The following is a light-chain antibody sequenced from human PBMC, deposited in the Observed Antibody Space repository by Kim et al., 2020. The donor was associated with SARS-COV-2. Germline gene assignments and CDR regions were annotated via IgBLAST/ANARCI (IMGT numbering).Light chain of an antibody. J-gene: IGKJ2*02. Sequence: IVLTQSPGTLSVFPGETATLSCRASQSVAGDYFAWYQQKPGQASRLLIFDASTRATGISDRFSGSGSGTDFSLTISRLEPEDFAVYYCQQYGTSPCTFGQGTNLDI. CDR1: QSVAGDY. CDR2: DAS. V-gene: IGKV3-20*01. CDR3: QQYGTSPCT.